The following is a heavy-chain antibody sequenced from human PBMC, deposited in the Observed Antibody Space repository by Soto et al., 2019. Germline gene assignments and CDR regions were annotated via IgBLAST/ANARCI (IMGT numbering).Heavy chain of an antibody. CDR3: ARGSSSYYDYGMDV. J-gene: IGHJ6*02. D-gene: IGHD6-6*01. V-gene: IGHV4-30-2*01. CDR2: IYDSGST. Sequence: WTWIRQPPGKALEWIGNIYDSGSTSYNPSLKRRVTMSVDTSKNQFSLRLTSVTAADTAVYFCARGSSSYYDYGMDVWGRGTTVTVSS.